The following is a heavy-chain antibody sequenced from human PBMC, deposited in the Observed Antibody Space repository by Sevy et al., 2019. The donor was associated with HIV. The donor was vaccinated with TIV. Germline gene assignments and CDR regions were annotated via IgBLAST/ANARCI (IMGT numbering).Heavy chain of an antibody. Sequence: SETLSLTCTVSSASVSSDNYYWSWIRQPAGKGLEGIRQPAGKGREWVGRIHTSGFTKYHTSLESRVTVSLDTSKNQFSLRLICVTAADTAVYYCVAFTDGYSSGYWGRGTLVTVSS. CDR1: SASVSSDNYY. J-gene: IGHJ4*02. D-gene: IGHD6-19*01. V-gene: IGHV4-61*02. CDR2: IHTSGFT. CDR3: VAFTDGYSSGY.